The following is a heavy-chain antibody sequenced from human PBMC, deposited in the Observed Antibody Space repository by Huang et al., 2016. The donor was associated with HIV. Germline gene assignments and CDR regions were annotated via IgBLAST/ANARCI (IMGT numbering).Heavy chain of an antibody. CDR2: ISDDGSNK. V-gene: IGHV3-30-3*01. CDR1: GFTFSNYA. CDR3: ARRAVAGIYYYYYMDV. J-gene: IGHJ6*03. D-gene: IGHD6-19*01. Sequence: QVQLVESGGGVVQPGRSLRLSCEASGFTFSNYAMHWVRQAPGKGREWVACISDDGSNKDYTDSVKGRFTISRDNSKNALYLQMNSLRAEDTAVYYCARRAVAGIYYYYYMDVWGKGTTVTVSS.